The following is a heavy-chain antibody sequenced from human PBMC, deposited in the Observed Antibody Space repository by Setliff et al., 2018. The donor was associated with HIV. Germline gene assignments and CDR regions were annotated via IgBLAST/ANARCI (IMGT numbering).Heavy chain of an antibody. D-gene: IGHD6-13*01. V-gene: IGHV4-34*01. Sequence: SETLSLTCAVYGGSFSGFYWNWIRQPPGKGLEWIGEINHSGSTNYNPSLKGRITISVFTSSQQLSLTLTSVTPADTAVYYCARLRAAGTVHYFDPWGQGTQVTVSS. CDR1: GGSFSGFY. J-gene: IGHJ5*02. CDR2: INHSGST. CDR3: ARLRAAGTVHYFDP.